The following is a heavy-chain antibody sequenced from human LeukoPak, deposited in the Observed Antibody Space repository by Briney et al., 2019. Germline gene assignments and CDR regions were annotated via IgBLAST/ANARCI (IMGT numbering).Heavy chain of an antibody. CDR3: ARHVPLDGPLSPFDY. CDR1: GYSFTSYW. J-gene: IGHJ4*02. CDR2: IYPGDSDT. Sequence: GESLKISCKGSGYSFTSYWIGWVRQMPGKGLEWMGIIYPGDSDTRYSPSFQGQVTISADKSISTAYLQWSSLKASDTAMYYCARHVPLDGPLSPFDYWGQGTLVTVSS. D-gene: IGHD5-24*01. V-gene: IGHV5-51*01.